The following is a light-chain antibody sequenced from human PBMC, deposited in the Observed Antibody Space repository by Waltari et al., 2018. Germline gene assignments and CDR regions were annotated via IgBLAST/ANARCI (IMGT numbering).Light chain of an antibody. J-gene: IGLJ3*02. CDR3: ASKTNNAAVL. CDR2: DVH. Sequence: QSALTQPASVSGSPGQSITISCTGTSNAVGAYDCVSWYQHHPGKVPQLLIYDVHNRPSGASDRFSGSKSGNTASLTISGLQAGDEADYYCASKTNNAAVLFGGGTKVTVL. CDR1: SNAVGAYDC. V-gene: IGLV2-14*03.